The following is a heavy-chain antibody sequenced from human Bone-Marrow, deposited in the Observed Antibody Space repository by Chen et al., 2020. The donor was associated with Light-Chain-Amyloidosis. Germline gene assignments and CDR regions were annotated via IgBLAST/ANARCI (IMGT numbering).Heavy chain of an antibody. V-gene: IGHV5-51*01. CDR3: ARRRDGYNFDY. J-gene: IGHJ4*02. CDR1: GGTLPKYW. D-gene: IGHD5-12*01. CDR2: IYPDDSDA. Sequence: GGAGESGCKGSGGTLPKYWSGWVRQRPGKGLEWMGVIYPDDSDARYSPSFEGQVTISADKSITTAYLQWRSLKASDTAMYYCARRRDGYNFDYWGQGTLVTVSS.